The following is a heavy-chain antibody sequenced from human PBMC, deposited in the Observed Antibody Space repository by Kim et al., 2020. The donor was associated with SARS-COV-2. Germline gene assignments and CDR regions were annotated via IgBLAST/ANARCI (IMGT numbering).Heavy chain of an antibody. Sequence: SAKVSCKASGGAFSSYAISWVRQAPGQGLEWMGGIIPIFGTANYAQKFQGRVTITADKSTSTAYMELSSLRSEDTAMYYCARDSWGYCSSTSCRNWFDPWGQRTLVTVSS. V-gene: IGHV1-69*06. CDR2: IIPIFGTA. CDR3: ARDSWGYCSSTSCRNWFDP. D-gene: IGHD2-2*01. J-gene: IGHJ5*02. CDR1: GGAFSSYA.